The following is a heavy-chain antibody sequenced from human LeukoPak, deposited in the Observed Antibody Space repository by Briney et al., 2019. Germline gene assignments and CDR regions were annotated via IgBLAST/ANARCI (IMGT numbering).Heavy chain of an antibody. CDR3: ARDLINYEFWSGLFDY. CDR2: INSDGYST. CDR1: GFTVSSKY. Sequence: TGGSLRLSCAASGFTVSSKYMTWVRQAPGKGLVWVSRINSDGYSTTYADSVKGRFTISRDNAKNTLYLQMNSLRAEDTAVYYCARDLINYEFWSGLFDYWGQGTLVTVSS. D-gene: IGHD3-3*01. J-gene: IGHJ4*02. V-gene: IGHV3-74*01.